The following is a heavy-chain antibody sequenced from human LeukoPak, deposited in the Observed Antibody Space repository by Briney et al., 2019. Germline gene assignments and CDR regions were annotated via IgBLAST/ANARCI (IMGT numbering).Heavy chain of an antibody. V-gene: IGHV4-59*12. CDR1: GGSISSYY. CDR2: IYYSGST. Sequence: SSETLSLTCTVSGGSISSYYWSWIRQPPGKGLEWIGYIYYSGSTNYNPSLKSRVTISVDTSKNQFSLKLSSVTAADTAVYYCASRLHYGSGTPFDYWGQGTLVTVSS. D-gene: IGHD3-10*01. J-gene: IGHJ4*02. CDR3: ASRLHYGSGTPFDY.